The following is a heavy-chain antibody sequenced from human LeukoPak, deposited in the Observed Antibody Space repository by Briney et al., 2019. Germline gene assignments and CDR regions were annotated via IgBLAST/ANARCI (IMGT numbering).Heavy chain of an antibody. Sequence: ASVKVSCKASGGTFSSYAISWVRQAPGQGLEWMGGIIPIFGTANYAQKFQGRVTMTEDTSTDTPYMELSSLRSEDTAVYYCATDLKLRAFDIWGQGTMVTVSS. CDR3: ATDLKLRAFDI. J-gene: IGHJ3*02. V-gene: IGHV1-69*06. CDR1: GGTFSSYA. D-gene: IGHD1-7*01. CDR2: IIPIFGTA.